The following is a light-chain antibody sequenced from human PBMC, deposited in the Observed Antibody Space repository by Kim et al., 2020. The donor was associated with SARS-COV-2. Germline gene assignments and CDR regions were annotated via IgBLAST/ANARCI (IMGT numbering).Light chain of an antibody. V-gene: IGLV2-14*04. CDR2: DGG. J-gene: IGLJ2*01. CDR1: STDIGLYNY. Sequence: GQSITSSCTGTSTDIGLYNYVSWYQQRPGRAPKLMIYDGGRRPSGVSNRFSGSKSGNTASLTISGLQAEDGADYYCGSYTSSSTVVFGGGTQLTVL. CDR3: GSYTSSSTVV.